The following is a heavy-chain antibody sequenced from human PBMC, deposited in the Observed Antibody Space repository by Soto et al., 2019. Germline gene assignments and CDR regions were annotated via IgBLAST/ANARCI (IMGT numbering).Heavy chain of an antibody. J-gene: IGHJ4*02. D-gene: IGHD6-6*01. CDR2: ISGSVGST. CDR1: GFTFSDHG. CDR3: AKDQTIASRTFDS. V-gene: IGHV3-23*01. Sequence: EVQLLESGGGFVQPGGSLRLSCTASGFTFSDHGMHWVRQAPGKGLEWVASISGSVGSTFYADSVKGRFTISRDNYLNTLDLQTNSLRAEDTAVYYCAKDQTIASRTFDSWGQGALVTVSS.